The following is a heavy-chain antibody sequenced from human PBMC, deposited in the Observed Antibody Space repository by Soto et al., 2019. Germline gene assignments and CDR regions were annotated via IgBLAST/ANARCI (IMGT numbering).Heavy chain of an antibody. V-gene: IGHV1-24*01. CDR1: GYTLTELS. CDR2: FDPEDGET. Sequence: ASVKVSCKVSGYTLTELSMHWVRQAPGKGLEWMGGFDPEDGETIYAQKFQGRVTMTEDTSTDTAYMELSSLRSEDTAVYYCARSVGQAEAAFYYGMDVWGQGTTVTVSS. CDR3: ARSVGQAEAAFYYGMDV. D-gene: IGHD2-15*01. J-gene: IGHJ6*02.